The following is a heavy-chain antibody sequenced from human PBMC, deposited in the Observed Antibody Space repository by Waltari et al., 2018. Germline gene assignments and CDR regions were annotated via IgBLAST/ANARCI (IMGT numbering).Heavy chain of an antibody. CDR2: IYTSGST. CDR1: GGSISSGSYY. Sequence: QVQLQESGPGLVKPSQTLSLPCTVSGGSISSGSYYWSWIRQPAGKGLEWIGRIYTSGSTNYNPSLKSRVTISVDTSKNQFSLKLSSVTAADTAVYYCARDTVAGNYFDYWGQGTLVTVSS. D-gene: IGHD6-19*01. CDR3: ARDTVAGNYFDY. V-gene: IGHV4-61*02. J-gene: IGHJ4*02.